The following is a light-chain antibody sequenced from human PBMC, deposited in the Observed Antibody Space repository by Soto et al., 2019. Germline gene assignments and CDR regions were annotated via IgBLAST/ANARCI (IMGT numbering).Light chain of an antibody. Sequence: QSVLTQPRSVSGSPGQSVTVSCTGTSSDVGGHDYVSWYQHHPGKAPKLIIYDVTKRPSGVPDRFSGSKSGNTASLTISGLQAEDEADYNCCSYAEKYFYVFGSGTKVT. CDR3: CSYAEKYFYV. V-gene: IGLV2-11*01. CDR2: DVT. CDR1: SSDVGGHDY. J-gene: IGLJ1*01.